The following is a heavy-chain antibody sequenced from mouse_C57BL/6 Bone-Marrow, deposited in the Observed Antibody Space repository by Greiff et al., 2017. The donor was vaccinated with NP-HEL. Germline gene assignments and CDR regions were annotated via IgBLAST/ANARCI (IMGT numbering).Heavy chain of an antibody. J-gene: IGHJ3*01. CDR1: GYTFTSYW. D-gene: IGHD2-14*01. Sequence: QVHVKQPGAELVMPGASVKLSCKASGYTFTSYWMHWVKQRPGQGLEWIGEIDPSDSYTNYNQKFKGKSTLTVDKSSSTAYMQLSSLTSEDSAVYYCARGRYTPTFAYWGQGTLVTVSA. V-gene: IGHV1-69*01. CDR3: ARGRYTPTFAY. CDR2: IDPSDSYT.